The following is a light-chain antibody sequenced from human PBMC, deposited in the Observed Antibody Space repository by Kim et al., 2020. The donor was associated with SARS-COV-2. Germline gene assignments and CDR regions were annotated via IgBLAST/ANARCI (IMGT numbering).Light chain of an antibody. J-gene: IGKJ1*01. CDR1: QSVTNN. CDR3: QQYHNWPPWT. V-gene: IGKV3-15*01. Sequence: EVVMTQSPATLSVSPGERATISCRASQSVTNNLAWYQHKPGQPPRLLIYGASTRATGIPDRFSGSGSGTQFTLIISSLQSEDYATYYCQQYHNWPPWTFGQGTKVDIK. CDR2: GAS.